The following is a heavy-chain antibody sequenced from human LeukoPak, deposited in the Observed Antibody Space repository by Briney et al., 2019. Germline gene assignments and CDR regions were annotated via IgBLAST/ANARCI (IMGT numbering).Heavy chain of an antibody. CDR2: ILFTGNT. J-gene: IGHJ4*02. CDR3: ARTYYYDSSGYSFGY. CDR1: GDSISSGNYY. Sequence: PSETLSLTCTVSGDSISSGNYYWGWIRQPPGECLEWLGTILFTGNTYYNPSLKSRVTISVDTSKNQFSLKLSSVTAADTAVYYCARTYYYDSSGYSFGYWGQGTLVTVSS. V-gene: IGHV4-39*01. D-gene: IGHD3-22*01.